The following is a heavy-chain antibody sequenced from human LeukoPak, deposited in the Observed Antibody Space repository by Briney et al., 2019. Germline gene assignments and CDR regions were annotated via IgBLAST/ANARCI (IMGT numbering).Heavy chain of an antibody. J-gene: IGHJ3*01. CDR3: AKDIQLST. D-gene: IGHD5-24*01. CDR1: GFTFSNSA. CDR2: ISFSGEST. Sequence: GGSLRLSCAASGFTFSNSATTWVRQAPGKGLEWVSLISFSGESTFYAESVKGRFTIARDNSKDSLYLQMNSLRAEDTAIYYCAKDIQLSTWGLGTMVTVSS. V-gene: IGHV3-23*01.